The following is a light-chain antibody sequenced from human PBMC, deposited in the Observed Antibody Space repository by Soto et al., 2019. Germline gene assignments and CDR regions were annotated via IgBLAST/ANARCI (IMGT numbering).Light chain of an antibody. V-gene: IGKV3-20*01. CDR3: QQYGSSPRT. J-gene: IGKJ1*01. CDR1: QSVGSNY. Sequence: EIVLTHSPGTLYLSPGERATLSCRASQSVGSNYLAWYQQRPGQAPSLLIYGASSRATGIPDRFSGSGSGTDFTLTISRLEPEDFAVYYCQQYGSSPRTFGQGTKVDIK. CDR2: GAS.